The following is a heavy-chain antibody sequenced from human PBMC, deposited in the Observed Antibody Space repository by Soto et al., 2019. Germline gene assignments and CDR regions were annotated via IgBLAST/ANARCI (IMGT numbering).Heavy chain of an antibody. V-gene: IGHV1-2*02. D-gene: IGHD5-12*01. CDR1: GPTFIAYY. CDR2: IDPKSGGT. J-gene: IGHJ4*02. Sequence: QLVQSGAEVKKPGASVRVSCKTSGPTFIAYYIHWVRQAPGQGLEWMGWIDPKSGGTTYEQKFLGRVTMTRDTSINTAYMYLNRLTSDDTAVYYCARVSVDLPEWGQGTLITVSS. CDR3: ARVSVDLPE.